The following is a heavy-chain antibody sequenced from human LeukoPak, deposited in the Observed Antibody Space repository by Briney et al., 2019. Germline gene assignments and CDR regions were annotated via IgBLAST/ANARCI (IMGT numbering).Heavy chain of an antibody. Sequence: GGSLRLSCAASGFTFSNYNMNWVRQAPGKGLEWVSYISSSSIYYADSVKGRFTISRDNAKNSLFLQMNSLRAEDSAVYYCARGTGSYLTDCWGQGTLVTVSS. J-gene: IGHJ4*02. D-gene: IGHD1-26*01. CDR3: ARGTGSYLTDC. CDR2: ISSSSI. V-gene: IGHV3-48*01. CDR1: GFTFSNYN.